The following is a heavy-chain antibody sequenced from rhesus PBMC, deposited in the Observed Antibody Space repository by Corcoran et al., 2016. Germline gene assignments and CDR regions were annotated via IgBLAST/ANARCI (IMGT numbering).Heavy chain of an antibody. Sequence: EVQLVQSGAEVKKPGASVKIACKASGYTFTDYYLHWVLQAPGKGLDWMGRVDLKDGVAIHAQKFQDTVTITADTSTDTAYMELSSLRSEDPAVYYCATLAAFDYWGQGVLVTVSS. J-gene: IGHJ4*01. V-gene: IGHV1-111*02. CDR3: ATLAAFDY. CDR1: GYTFTDYY. CDR2: VDLKDGVA.